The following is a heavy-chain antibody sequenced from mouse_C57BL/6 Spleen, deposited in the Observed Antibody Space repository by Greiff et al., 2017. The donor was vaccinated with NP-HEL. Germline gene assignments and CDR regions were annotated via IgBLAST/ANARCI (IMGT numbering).Heavy chain of an antibody. Sequence: EVQLQQSGPELVKPGASVKISCKASGYTFTDYYMNWVKQSHGKSLEWIGDINPNNGGTSYNQKFKGKATLTVDKSSSTAYMELRSLTSEDSAVYYCAYGSREGYAMDYWGQGTSVTVSS. CDR2: INPNNGGT. D-gene: IGHD1-1*01. V-gene: IGHV1-26*01. CDR1: GYTFTDYY. CDR3: AYGSREGYAMDY. J-gene: IGHJ4*01.